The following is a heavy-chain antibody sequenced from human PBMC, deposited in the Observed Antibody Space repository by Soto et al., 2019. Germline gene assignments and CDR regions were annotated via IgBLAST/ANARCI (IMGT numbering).Heavy chain of an antibody. CDR1: GFIFSGSV. V-gene: IGHV3-73*01. CDR2: IRSKTDNYAT. CDR3: SRTDYTGNSQNGRFDP. J-gene: IGHJ5*02. D-gene: IGHD4-4*01. Sequence: GGSLRLSCAASGFIFSGSVIHWVRQASGKGLEWVGRIRSKTDNYATAYGAAVKGRFTISRDDSKNTAYLQMNSLKTEDTAVYYCSRTDYTGNSQNGRFDPWGQGA.